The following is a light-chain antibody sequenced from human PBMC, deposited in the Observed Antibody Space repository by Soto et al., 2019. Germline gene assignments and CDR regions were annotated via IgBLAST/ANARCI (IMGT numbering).Light chain of an antibody. J-gene: IGKJ1*01. CDR3: QQYGSSPWT. Sequence: EIVWTQSPGTLSLSPGERATLSCRASQSVSSSYLAWYQQKPGQAPRLLIHGASSRATGIPDRFSGSGSGTDFTLTISRLEPEDFAVYYCQQYGSSPWTFGQGTKVEIK. V-gene: IGKV3-20*01. CDR1: QSVSSSY. CDR2: GAS.